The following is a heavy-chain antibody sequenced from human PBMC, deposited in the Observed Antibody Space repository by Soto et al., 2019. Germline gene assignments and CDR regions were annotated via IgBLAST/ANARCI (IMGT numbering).Heavy chain of an antibody. V-gene: IGHV4-59*01. Sequence: SETLSLTCTVSGGSIISYYWSWIRQPPGKGLGWIGYIYSSGSTNYNPSLKSRVTISVDTSKNQFSLKLSSVTAADTAVYYCARGTRGLFFGELSFYYFDYWGQGTLVTVSS. CDR3: ARGTRGLFFGELSFYYFDY. J-gene: IGHJ4*02. CDR1: GGSIISYY. D-gene: IGHD3-10*01. CDR2: IYSSGST.